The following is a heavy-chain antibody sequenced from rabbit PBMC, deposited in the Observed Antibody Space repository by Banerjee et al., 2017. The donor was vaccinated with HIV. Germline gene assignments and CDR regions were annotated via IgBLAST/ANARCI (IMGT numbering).Heavy chain of an antibody. CDR1: GFSFSSSYW. CDR3: SIFHSFSAFHSPLYSGMEL. J-gene: IGHJ6*01. V-gene: IGHV1S40*01. D-gene: IGHD1-1*01. CDR2: IYAGSSGST. Sequence: QSLEESGGDLVKPGASLTLTCTASGFSFSSSYWICWVRQAPGKGLEWIACIYAGSSGSTYYASWAKGRFTVSKTASTTVTLQRTSLTATDTASYFCSIFHSFSAFHSPLYSGMELWGPGTLSTVS.